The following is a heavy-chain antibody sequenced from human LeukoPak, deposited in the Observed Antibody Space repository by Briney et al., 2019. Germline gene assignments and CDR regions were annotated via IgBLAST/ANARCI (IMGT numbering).Heavy chain of an antibody. CDR1: GFTLSSHA. D-gene: IGHD6-19*01. CDR2: ISGSGGST. Sequence: AGSPRLSCAAPGFTLSSHALSWVRQAPRKGLEWVSAISGSGGSTYYADSVKGRFTISRDNSKNTLYLQMNSLRDEDTAVYYCARDYRSSSGWTVDSWGQGTLVTVSS. V-gene: IGHV3-23*01. CDR3: ARDYRSSSGWTVDS. J-gene: IGHJ4*02.